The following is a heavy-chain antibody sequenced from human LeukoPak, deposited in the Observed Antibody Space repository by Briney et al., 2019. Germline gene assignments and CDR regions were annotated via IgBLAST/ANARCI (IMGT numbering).Heavy chain of an antibody. D-gene: IGHD2-2*01. J-gene: IGHJ4*02. CDR1: TFTFSNSA. V-gene: IGHV3-30*04. CDR2: ISIDGNGK. Sequence: GRSLRLSCVPSTFTFSNSAMHWVRQAPGKGLEWVSGISIDGNGKYYADSVRGRITISRDNSENTLYLEMNSLSAEDTAVYYCAKEVRTSGRAGIFGYWGQGTLVTVSS. CDR3: AKEVRTSGRAGIFGY.